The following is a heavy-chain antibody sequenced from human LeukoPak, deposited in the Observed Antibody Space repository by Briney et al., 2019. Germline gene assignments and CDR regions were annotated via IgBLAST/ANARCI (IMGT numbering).Heavy chain of an antibody. CDR3: ARKGYCSSTSCSNYYYYGMDV. V-gene: IGHV3-7*03. CDR1: GFTFSSYW. D-gene: IGHD2-2*01. Sequence: GSLRLSCAASGFTFSSYWMSWVRQAPGKGLEWVANIKQDGSEKYYVDSVKGRFTISRDNAKNSLYLQMNSLRAEDTAVYYCARKGYCSSTSCSNYYYYGMDVWGKGTTVTVSS. J-gene: IGHJ6*04. CDR2: IKQDGSEK.